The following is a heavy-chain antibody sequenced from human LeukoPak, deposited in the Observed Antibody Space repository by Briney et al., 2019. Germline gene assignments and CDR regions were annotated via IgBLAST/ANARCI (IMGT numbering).Heavy chain of an antibody. CDR1: GGSFSGYY. Sequence: SETLSLTCAVYGGSFSGYYWSWIRQPPGKGLDWIGEINHSGSTNYNPSLKSRVTISVDTSKNQFSLKLSSVTAADTAVYYCARGPYSSGWYEARKYYFDYWGQGTLVTVSS. J-gene: IGHJ4*02. CDR3: ARGPYSSGWYEARKYYFDY. V-gene: IGHV4-34*01. CDR2: INHSGST. D-gene: IGHD6-19*01.